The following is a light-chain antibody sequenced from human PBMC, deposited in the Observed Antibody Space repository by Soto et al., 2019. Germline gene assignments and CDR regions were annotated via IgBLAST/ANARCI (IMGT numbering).Light chain of an antibody. CDR3: QSYGGSDQGVV. Sequence: NFMLTQPHSVSESPGKTVTISCTRSSGSIASNYVQWYQQRPGSAPTTVVYEDNQRPSGVPDRFSGSIDSSSNSASLSIAGLKTEDEADYYCQSYGGSDQGVVFGGGTKLTVL. CDR2: EDN. J-gene: IGLJ2*01. CDR1: SGSIASNY. V-gene: IGLV6-57*04.